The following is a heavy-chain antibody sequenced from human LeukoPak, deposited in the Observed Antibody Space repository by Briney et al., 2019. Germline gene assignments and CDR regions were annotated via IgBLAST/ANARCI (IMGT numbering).Heavy chain of an antibody. Sequence: GGSLRLSCAASGFTFSSYGMSWVRQSPGKALEWVSSITSSSTYMFYADSVKGRFTISRDNAQNSLYLQITSLRAEDTAVYYCARDPYSGRYGDYYYYYMDVWGKGTTVTISS. CDR1: GFTFSSYG. CDR2: ITSSSTYM. V-gene: IGHV3-21*01. D-gene: IGHD1-26*01. J-gene: IGHJ6*03. CDR3: ARDPYSGRYGDYYYYYMDV.